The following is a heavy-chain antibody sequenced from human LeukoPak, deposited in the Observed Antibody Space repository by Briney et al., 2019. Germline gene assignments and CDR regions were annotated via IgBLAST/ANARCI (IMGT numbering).Heavy chain of an antibody. D-gene: IGHD3-9*01. CDR1: GGSISSGGYY. J-gene: IGHJ3*02. CDR2: IYYSGST. Sequence: SETLSLTCTVSGGSISSGGYYWSWIRQHPGKGLEWLGYIYYSGSTYYNPSLKSRVTISVDTSKNQFSLKLSSVTAADTAVYYCARDVWYYDILTGYRPDAFDIWGQGTMVTVSS. V-gene: IGHV4-31*03. CDR3: ARDVWYYDILTGYRPDAFDI.